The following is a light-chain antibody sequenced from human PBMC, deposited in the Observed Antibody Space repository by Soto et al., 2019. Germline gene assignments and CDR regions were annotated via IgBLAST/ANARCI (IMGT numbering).Light chain of an antibody. CDR3: QQYGSSPWT. CDR2: GAS. V-gene: IGKV3-20*01. Sequence: EIVLTLSPGTLSLSPGERATLSCRVSQSVSSSYLAWYQQKPGQAPRLLIYGASSRATGIPDRFSGSGSGTDFTLTISRLEPEDFAVYYCQQYGSSPWTFGHGTKV. CDR1: QSVSSSY. J-gene: IGKJ1*01.